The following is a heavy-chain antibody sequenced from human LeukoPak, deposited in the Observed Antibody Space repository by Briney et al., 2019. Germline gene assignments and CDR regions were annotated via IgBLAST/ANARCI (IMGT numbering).Heavy chain of an antibody. CDR3: ARAFRAFGMDV. V-gene: IGHV4-59*02. Sequence: SETLSLTCTVSGGSVSGYSWSWVRQPPGKGLEWIGNIFYSGYTDYNPSLKSRVTISVDTSKGQFSLTLRSVTAADTAVYSCARAFRAFGMDVWGQGTTVIVSS. CDR1: GGSVSGYS. J-gene: IGHJ6*02. CDR2: IFYSGYT.